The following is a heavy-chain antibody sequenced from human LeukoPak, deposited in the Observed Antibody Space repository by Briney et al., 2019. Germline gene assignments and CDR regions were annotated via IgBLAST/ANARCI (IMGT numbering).Heavy chain of an antibody. CDR3: TTDQFSGSYLYFDY. CDR2: IKSKTDGGTT. V-gene: IGHV3-15*01. CDR1: GFTFSNAW. J-gene: IGHJ4*02. D-gene: IGHD1-26*01. Sequence: PGGSLRLSCAASGFTFSNAWMSWVRQAPGKGLEWVGRIKSKTDGGTTDYAAPVKGRFTISRDDSKNTLYLQMNSLKTEDTAVYHCTTDQFSGSYLYFDYWGQGTLVTVSS.